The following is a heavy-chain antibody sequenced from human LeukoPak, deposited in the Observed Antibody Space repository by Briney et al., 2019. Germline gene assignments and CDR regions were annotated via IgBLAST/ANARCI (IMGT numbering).Heavy chain of an antibody. Sequence: SETLSLTCTVSGGSISSYYWSWIRQPPGKGLEWIGYIYYSGSTNYNPSLKSRVTISVDTSKNQFSLKLSSVTAADTAVYYCARRWRSTGDKTYWYFDLWGRGTLVTVSS. D-gene: IGHD3-3*01. J-gene: IGHJ2*01. CDR2: IYYSGST. V-gene: IGHV4-59*08. CDR1: GGSISSYY. CDR3: ARRWRSTGDKTYWYFDL.